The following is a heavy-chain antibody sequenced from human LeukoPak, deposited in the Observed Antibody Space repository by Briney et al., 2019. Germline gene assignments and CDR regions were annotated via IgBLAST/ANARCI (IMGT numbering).Heavy chain of an antibody. V-gene: IGHV1-8*02. D-gene: IGHD2-15*01. CDR2: MNPNTNNI. CDR1: GYTFTSYD. CDR3: AREGLDY. J-gene: IGHJ4*02. Sequence: VASVKVSCKASGYTFTSYDVNWVRQATGQGLEWMGWMNPNTNNIGYAQRFQGRVAITTDTSISTAYMELSSLTSEDTAVYYCAREGLDYWGQGTLVTVSS.